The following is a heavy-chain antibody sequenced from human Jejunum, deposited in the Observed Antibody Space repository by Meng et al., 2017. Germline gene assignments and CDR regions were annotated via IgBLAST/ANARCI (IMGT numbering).Heavy chain of an antibody. V-gene: IGHV4-39*02. CDR3: ARGGGDSYGTFDS. D-gene: IGHD2-21*01. CDR2: IYYSGNT. Sequence: QLQLQESGPGLVKPSETLSLTCTVSDDSITSSTYYWGWTRQPPGRGLEWIGSIYYSGNTHYSSSLKSRVSISVDTSKNHFSLRLDSLTVADTAVYYCARGGGDSYGTFDSWGRGTLVTVSS. J-gene: IGHJ4*02. CDR1: DDSITSSTYY.